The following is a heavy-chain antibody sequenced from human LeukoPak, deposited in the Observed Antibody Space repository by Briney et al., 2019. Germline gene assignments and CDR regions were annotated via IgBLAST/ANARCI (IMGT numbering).Heavy chain of an antibody. D-gene: IGHD3-22*01. J-gene: IGHJ4*02. CDR3: AKVWGDSSGYYPRGIDY. CDR1: GFTFSSYG. CDR2: IRYDGSNK. Sequence: GGSPRLSCAASGFTFSSYGMHWVRQAPGKGLEWVAFIRYDGSNKYYADSVKGRFTISRDNSKNTLYLQMNSLRAEDTAVYYCAKVWGDSSGYYPRGIDYWGQGTLVTVSS. V-gene: IGHV3-30*02.